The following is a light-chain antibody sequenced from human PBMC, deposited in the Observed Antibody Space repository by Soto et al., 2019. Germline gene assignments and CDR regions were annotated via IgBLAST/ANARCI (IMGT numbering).Light chain of an antibody. CDR2: GAS. CDR3: QQYDNSIT. V-gene: IGKV3-20*01. Sequence: EIVLTQSPDTLSLSPGDTATLSCRASQRVSTNYLAWYQQKPGQAPRLLIYGASSRATGIPDRFSGSGSGTDFTLTISRLEPEDFAVFYCQQYDNSITFGQGTRLEIE. J-gene: IGKJ5*01. CDR1: QRVSTNY.